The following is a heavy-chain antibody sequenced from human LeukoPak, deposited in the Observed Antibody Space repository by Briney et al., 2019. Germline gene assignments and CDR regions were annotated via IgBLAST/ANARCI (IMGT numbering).Heavy chain of an antibody. J-gene: IGHJ4*02. CDR2: ISGSGGST. CDR1: GFTFSSYA. V-gene: IGHV3-23*01. D-gene: IGHD1-7*01. Sequence: GGSLRLSCAASGFTFSSYAMSWVRQAPGKGLEWVSAISGSGGSTYYADSVKGRLTISRDNSKNTLYLQMNSLRAEDTAVYYCAKPHERKLELRGPFDYWGQGTLVTVSS. CDR3: AKPHERKLELRGPFDY.